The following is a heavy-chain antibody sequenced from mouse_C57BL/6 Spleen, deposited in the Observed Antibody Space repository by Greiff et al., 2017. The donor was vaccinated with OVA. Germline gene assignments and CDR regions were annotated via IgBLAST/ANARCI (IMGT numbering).Heavy chain of an antibody. J-gene: IGHJ4*01. CDR2: ISDGGSYT. CDR3: ARANYYGSSYYAMDY. D-gene: IGHD1-1*01. CDR1: GFTFSSYA. Sequence: EVKLEESGGGLVKPGGSLKLSCAASGFTFSSYAMSWVRQTPEKRLEWVATISDGGSYTYYPDNVKGRFTISRDNAKNNLYLQMSHLKSEDTAMYYCARANYYGSSYYAMDYWGQGTSVTVSS. V-gene: IGHV5-4*03.